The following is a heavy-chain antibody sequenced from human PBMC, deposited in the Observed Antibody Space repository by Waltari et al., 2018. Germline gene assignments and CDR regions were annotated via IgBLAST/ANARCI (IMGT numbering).Heavy chain of an antibody. CDR3: ARAGVRLERRIAFDI. V-gene: IGHV1-8*01. J-gene: IGHJ3*02. Sequence: QVQLVQSGAEVKKPGASVKVSCKASGYTFTSYDINWVRQATGQGLEWMGCVHPNSGNTGYAQKFQGRVTMTRNTSISTAYMELSSLRSEDTAVYYCARAGVRLERRIAFDIWGQGKMVTVSS. CDR2: VHPNSGNT. D-gene: IGHD1-1*01. CDR1: GYTFTSYD.